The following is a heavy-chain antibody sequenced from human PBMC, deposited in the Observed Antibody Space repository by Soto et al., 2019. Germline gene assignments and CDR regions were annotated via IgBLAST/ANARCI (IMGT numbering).Heavy chain of an antibody. CDR2: ISSSSSLI. CDR1: GFTFSRNG. J-gene: IGHJ1*01. Sequence: PRGSLRLSCAASGFTFSRNGINWFRHAPFKGLEWVSYISSSSSLIYYADSVKGRFTISRDNAKNSLYLQVNSLTDEDTAVYYCARDGRDCADGACYFHHWGQGTLVTVSS. D-gene: IGHD2-8*01. V-gene: IGHV3-48*02. CDR3: ARDGRDCADGACYFHH.